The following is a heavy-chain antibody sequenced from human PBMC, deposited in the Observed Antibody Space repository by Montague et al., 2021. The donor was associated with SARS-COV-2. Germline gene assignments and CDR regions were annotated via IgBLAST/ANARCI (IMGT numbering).Heavy chain of an antibody. CDR3: ARGSGEGGSSDSCPAWGYYGMDV. CDR2: IYYSGST. J-gene: IGHJ6*02. CDR1: GGSISSYY. V-gene: IGHV4-59*01. Sequence: SETLSLTCTVSGGSISSYYWSWIRQPPGKGLEWIGYIYYSGSTNYNPSLKSRVTISVDTSKNQFSLKLSSVTAADTAVYYCARGSGEGGSSDSCPAWGYYGMDVWGQGTTVTVSS. D-gene: IGHD2-2*01.